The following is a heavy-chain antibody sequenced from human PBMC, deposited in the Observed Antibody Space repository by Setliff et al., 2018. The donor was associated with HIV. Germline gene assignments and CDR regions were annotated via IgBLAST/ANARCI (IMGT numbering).Heavy chain of an antibody. J-gene: IGHJ4*02. CDR2: IYSDGFT. CDR1: GFTVSSSY. CDR3: ARSRPYNSALDY. D-gene: IGHD6-25*01. Sequence: GGSLRLSCEASGFTVSSSYMAWVRQAPGKGLEWVSTIYSDGFTYHRDSVKGRFTLSRDNSKNTVYLQVGSLRPDDTAMYYCARSRPYNSALDYWGQGTLVTVSS. V-gene: IGHV3-66*02.